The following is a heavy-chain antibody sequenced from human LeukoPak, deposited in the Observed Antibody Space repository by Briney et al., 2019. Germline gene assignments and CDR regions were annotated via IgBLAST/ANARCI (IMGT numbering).Heavy chain of an antibody. CDR3: ASVSYDTSLQH. CDR2: IYYSGST. D-gene: IGHD3-22*01. J-gene: IGHJ1*01. Sequence: PSETLSLTCTVSGGSICSGGYFWSWIRQHPGKGLEWIGYIYYSGSTYYNPSLKGRVTISVDTSKNQFSLRLSSVTAADTAIYYCASVSYDTSLQHWGQGTLVTVSS. CDR1: GGSICSGGYF. V-gene: IGHV4-31*03.